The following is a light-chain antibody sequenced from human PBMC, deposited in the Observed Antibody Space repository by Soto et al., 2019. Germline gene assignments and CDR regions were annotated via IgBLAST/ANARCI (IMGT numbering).Light chain of an antibody. CDR1: QSVLYSSNNKDT. CDR3: QQYYDLLT. J-gene: IGKJ4*01. V-gene: IGKV4-1*01. CDR2: WAS. Sequence: DIAMTQSPDSLAVSLGERATINCRSSQSVLYSSNNKDTIAWYQQKPGQPPRLLIYWASTRESGVPDRFSGSRSGTDFTLTISSLQAEDVAVYYCQQYYDLLTFGGGTKVEIK.